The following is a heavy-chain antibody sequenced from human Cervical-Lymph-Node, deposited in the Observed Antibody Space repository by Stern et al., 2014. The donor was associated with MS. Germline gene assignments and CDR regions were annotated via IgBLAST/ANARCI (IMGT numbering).Heavy chain of an antibody. CDR2: INSDGSST. D-gene: IGHD2-8*01. CDR1: GFTFSSQW. J-gene: IGHJ6*02. CDR3: ARSNYGMDV. V-gene: IGHV3-74*02. Sequence: VQLVQSGGGVVPPGGSLRLSCVASGFTFSSQWMHWVRQAPGKGLGWVSRINSDGSSTSYADSVKGRFTISRDNAKKTLYLQMDSLRAEDTAVYYCARSNYGMDVWGQGTTVAVSS.